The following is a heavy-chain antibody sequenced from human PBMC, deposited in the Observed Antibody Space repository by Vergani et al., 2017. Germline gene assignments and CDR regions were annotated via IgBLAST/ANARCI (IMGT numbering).Heavy chain of an antibody. Sequence: EVQLVESGGGLVKPGGSLRLSCAASGFTFSSYSMNWVRQAPGKGLEWVSSISSSSSYIYYADSVKGRFTISRDNAKNSLYLQMNSLRAEDTAVYYCARAAPGGLIVATGDYWGQGTLVTVSS. CDR2: ISSSSSYI. D-gene: IGHD5-12*01. J-gene: IGHJ4*02. CDR3: ARAAPGGLIVATGDY. V-gene: IGHV3-21*01. CDR1: GFTFSSYS.